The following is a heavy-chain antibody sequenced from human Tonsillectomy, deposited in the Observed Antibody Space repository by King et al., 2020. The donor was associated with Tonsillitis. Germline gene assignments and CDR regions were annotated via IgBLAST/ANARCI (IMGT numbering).Heavy chain of an antibody. CDR3: ARDGHDGGGGGAFDI. CDR2: ISSSSSYI. J-gene: IGHJ3*02. D-gene: IGHD5-12*01. V-gene: IGHV3-21*01. CDR1: GFTFSSYS. Sequence: VQLVESGGGLVKPGGSLRLSCAASGFTFSSYSMNWVRQAPGKGLEWVSSISSSSSYIYYADSVKGRFTISRDNAKKSLYLQMNSLRAEDTAVYYCARDGHDGGGGGAFDIWGQGTRVTVSS.